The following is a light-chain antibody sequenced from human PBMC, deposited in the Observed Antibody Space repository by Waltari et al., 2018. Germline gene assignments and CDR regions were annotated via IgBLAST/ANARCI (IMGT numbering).Light chain of an antibody. CDR2: NAS. J-gene: IGKJ3*01. CDR1: QSIGSW. CDR3: QQYNSYSPSS. Sequence: DIQMTQSPSTLSASVGDRVTITCRASQSIGSWLAWYQHRPGTAPKLLIYNASSLECGVPLRLSGGGSVPEFPLVSSSRQHDDFATYDCQQYNSYSPSSFGPG. V-gene: IGKV1-5*03.